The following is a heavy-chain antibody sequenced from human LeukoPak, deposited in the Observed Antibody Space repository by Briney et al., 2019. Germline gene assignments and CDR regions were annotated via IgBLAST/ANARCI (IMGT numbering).Heavy chain of an antibody. J-gene: IGHJ4*02. CDR2: IYTSGST. CDR3: ARAGVDYYGSGSHFDY. V-gene: IGHV4-4*07. Sequence: ASETLSLTCTVSGGSINSYYWSWIRQPAGKGLEWIGRIYTSGSTNYNPSLKSRVTISVDTSKNQFSLKLSSVTAADTAVYYCARAGVDYYGSGSHFDYWGQGTLVTVSS. D-gene: IGHD3-10*01. CDR1: GGSINSYY.